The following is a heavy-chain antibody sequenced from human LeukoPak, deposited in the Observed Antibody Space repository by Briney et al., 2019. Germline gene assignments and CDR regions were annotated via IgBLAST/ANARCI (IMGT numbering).Heavy chain of an antibody. CDR2: INPSGGST. Sequence: ASVKVSCKASGYTFTSYYMHWVRQAPGQGLEWMGIINPSGGSTSYAQKFQGRVTMTRDTSTSTVYMELSSLRSEDTAVYYCARGTGTTRGPFFFDYWGQGTLVTVSS. CDR3: ARGTGTTRGPFFFDY. J-gene: IGHJ4*02. V-gene: IGHV1-46*01. CDR1: GYTFTSYY. D-gene: IGHD1-1*01.